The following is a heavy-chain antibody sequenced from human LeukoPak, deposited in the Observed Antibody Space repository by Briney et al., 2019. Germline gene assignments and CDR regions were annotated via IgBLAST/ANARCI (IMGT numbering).Heavy chain of an antibody. CDR3: AISFLSGYYKS. CDR2: ISSSSSYI. V-gene: IGHV3-21*01. D-gene: IGHD3-3*01. J-gene: IGHJ5*02. CDR1: GFTFSSYS. Sequence: KSGGSLRLSCAASGFTFSSYSMNWVRQAPGKGLEWVSSISSSSSYIYYADSVKGRFTVSRDNSKNTLDLQMNSLRAEDTAVYYCAISFLSGYYKSWGQGTLVTVSS.